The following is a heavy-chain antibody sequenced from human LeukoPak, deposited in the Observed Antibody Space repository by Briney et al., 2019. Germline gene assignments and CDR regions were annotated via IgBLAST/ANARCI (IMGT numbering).Heavy chain of an antibody. Sequence: SETLSLTCTVSGGSISGTYYWSWIRQPPGKGLEWIGYIYYTGTTDSNPSLKSRVTISLGTSKNQFSLNLSSVTAADTAVYYCARRWVYDKRAFDAWGQGTMVTVSS. J-gene: IGHJ3*01. CDR2: IYYTGTT. D-gene: IGHD3-16*01. CDR1: GGSISGTYY. CDR3: ARRWVYDKRAFDA. V-gene: IGHV4-59*08.